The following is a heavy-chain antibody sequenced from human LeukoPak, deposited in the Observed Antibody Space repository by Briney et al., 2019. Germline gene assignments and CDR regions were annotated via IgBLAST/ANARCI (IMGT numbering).Heavy chain of an antibody. D-gene: IGHD2-21*01. V-gene: IGHV3-66*01. CDR3: ARGAYYFDY. CDR2: FYRGGSI. J-gene: IGHJ4*02. Sequence: GGSLRLSCAVSGYTVSSNFMGWVRQAPGKGLECVSLFYRGGSIYYADPVQGRFTISRDISKNTLYLQMNNLRGEDTAVYYCARGAYYFDYWGQGARVTVSS. CDR1: GYTVSSNF.